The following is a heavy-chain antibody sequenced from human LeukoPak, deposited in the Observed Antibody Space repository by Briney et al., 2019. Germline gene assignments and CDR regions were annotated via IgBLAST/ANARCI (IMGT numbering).Heavy chain of an antibody. V-gene: IGHV3-20*04. CDR1: GFTFDDYG. Sequence: GGSLRLSCAASGFTFDDYGMSWVRQAPGKGLEWVSGINWNGGSTGYADSVKGRFTISRDNAKNSLYLQMNSLRAEDTAVYYCAREECSGGSCGQITPDWYFDLWGRGTLVTVSS. D-gene: IGHD2-15*01. CDR3: AREECSGGSCGQITPDWYFDL. J-gene: IGHJ2*01. CDR2: INWNGGST.